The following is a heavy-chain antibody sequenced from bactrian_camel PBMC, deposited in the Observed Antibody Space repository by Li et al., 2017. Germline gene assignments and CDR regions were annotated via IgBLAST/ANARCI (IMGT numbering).Heavy chain of an antibody. J-gene: IGHJ4*01. D-gene: IGHD2*01. CDR3: ARGGIVTTQDY. CDR1: GFTFSSYW. Sequence: HVQLVESGGGLVQPGGSLRLSCAASGFTFSSYWMYWVRQAPGKGLEWVSAIGSDGIIYYADSVKGRFTISRDNAKNTLYLQLNSLKTEDTAMYYCARGGIVTTQDYWGQGTQVTVS. CDR2: IGSDGII. V-gene: IGHV3S1*01.